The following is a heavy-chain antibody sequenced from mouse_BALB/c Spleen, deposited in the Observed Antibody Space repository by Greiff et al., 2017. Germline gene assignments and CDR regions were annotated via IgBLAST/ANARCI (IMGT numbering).Heavy chain of an antibody. CDR2: INPYNGAT. CDR1: GYSFTGYY. CDR3: ARGTTATAWFAY. J-gene: IGHJ3*01. V-gene: IGHV1-26*01. Sequence: EVQLQQSGPELVKPGASVKISCKASGYSFTGYYMHWVKQSHVKSLEWIGRINPYNGATSYNQNFKDKASLTVDKSSSTAYMELHSLTSEDSAVYYCARGTTATAWFAYWGQGTLVTVSA. D-gene: IGHD1-2*01.